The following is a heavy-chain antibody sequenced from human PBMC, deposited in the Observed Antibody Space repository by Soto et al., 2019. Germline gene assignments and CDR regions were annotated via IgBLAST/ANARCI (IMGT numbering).Heavy chain of an antibody. V-gene: IGHV3-66*01. CDR3: ARDKTLGSSSSPRFVN. CDR1: GFTVSSNY. D-gene: IGHD6-13*01. J-gene: IGHJ4*02. CDR2: IYSGGST. Sequence: GGSLRLSCAASGFTVSSNYMSWVRQAPGKGLEWVSVIYSGGSTYYADSVKGRFTISRDNSKNTLYLQMNSLRAEDTAVYYCARDKTLGSSSSPRFVNWGQGTLVTVSS.